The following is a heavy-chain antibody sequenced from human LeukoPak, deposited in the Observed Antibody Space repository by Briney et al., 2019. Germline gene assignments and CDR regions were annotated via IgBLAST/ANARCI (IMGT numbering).Heavy chain of an antibody. CDR2: IYYSGST. Sequence: SETLSLTCTVSGGSISSYYWSWIRQPPGKGLEWIGYIYYSGSTNYNPSLKSRVTISVDTSKNQFSLKLSSVTAADTAVYYCARAPAGVLEWLFVDVWGQGTLVTVSS. D-gene: IGHD3-3*01. J-gene: IGHJ4*02. CDR1: GGSISSYY. CDR3: ARAPAGVLEWLFVDV. V-gene: IGHV4-59*01.